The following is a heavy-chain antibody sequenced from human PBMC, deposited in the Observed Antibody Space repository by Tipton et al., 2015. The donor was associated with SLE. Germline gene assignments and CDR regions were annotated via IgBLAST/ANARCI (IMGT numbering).Heavy chain of an antibody. CDR1: GDFFRGYY. D-gene: IGHD6-19*01. CDR2: ISASGST. V-gene: IGHV4-4*07. Sequence: TLSLTCTVFGDFFRGYYSSWLRQSAGKGLEWIGRISASGSTNYNPSLPSRVTVSSDTSKNQLSLRLNSVTAADTAVYYCARDHYSIGSFDIWGQWTLVTVSS. CDR3: ARDHYSIGSFDI. J-gene: IGHJ3*02.